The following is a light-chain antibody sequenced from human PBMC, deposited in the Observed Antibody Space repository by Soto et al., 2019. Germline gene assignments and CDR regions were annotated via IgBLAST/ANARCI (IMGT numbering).Light chain of an antibody. CDR3: AVWDVSLTAWV. CDR1: SSNIGAGYD. J-gene: IGLJ3*02. CDR2: GNS. V-gene: IGLV1-40*01. Sequence: QSVLTQPPSVSGAPGQRVTISCSGSSSNIGAGYDVNWYRQLPGTAPKLLIYGNSDRPSGVPDRFSGSKSGTSASLAITGLQAEDEADYYCAVWDVSLTAWVFGGGTKLTVL.